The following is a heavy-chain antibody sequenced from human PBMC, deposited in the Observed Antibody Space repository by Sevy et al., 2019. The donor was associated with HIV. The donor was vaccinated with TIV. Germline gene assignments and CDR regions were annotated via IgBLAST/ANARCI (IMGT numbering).Heavy chain of an antibody. J-gene: IGHJ4*02. CDR3: ARLWAVTANIDY. V-gene: IGHV5-51*01. D-gene: IGHD2-21*02. CDR1: GYSFTGYC. CDR2: IYPGDSDT. Sequence: GESLKISCKGSGYSFTGYCIGWVRQMPGKGLEWMGIIYPGDSDTRYSPSFQGQVTITADKSISTAYLQWSSLKASDTAMYYCARLWAVTANIDYWGQGTLVTVSS.